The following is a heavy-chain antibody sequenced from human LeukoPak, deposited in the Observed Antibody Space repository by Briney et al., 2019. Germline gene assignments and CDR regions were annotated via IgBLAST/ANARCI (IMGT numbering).Heavy chain of an antibody. CDR2: IKPDGSEK. V-gene: IGHV3-7*01. CDR1: HFTFTSYW. CDR3: ARLVKGSDYFDY. J-gene: IGHJ4*02. Sequence: GGSLRLSCAASHFTFTSYWMSWVRQAPGKGLEWVANIKPDGSEKYYVDSVKGRFTISRDNAKNSLYLQINSPRAEDTAVYYCARLVKGSDYFDYWGQGTLVTVSS. D-gene: IGHD3-9*01.